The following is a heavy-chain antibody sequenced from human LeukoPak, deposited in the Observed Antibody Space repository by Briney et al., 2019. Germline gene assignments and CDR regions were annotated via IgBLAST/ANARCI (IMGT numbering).Heavy chain of an antibody. CDR2: INAGNGNT. V-gene: IGHV1-3*01. CDR1: GYTSTSYA. CDR3: ITDSISIVGARIDY. D-gene: IGHD1-26*01. J-gene: IGHJ4*02. Sequence: ASVKVSCKASGYTSTSYAMHWVRQAPGQRLEWMGWINAGNGNTEYSQKFQGRVTITRDTSASTAYMELSSLKTEDTAVYYCITDSISIVGARIDYWGQGTLVTVSS.